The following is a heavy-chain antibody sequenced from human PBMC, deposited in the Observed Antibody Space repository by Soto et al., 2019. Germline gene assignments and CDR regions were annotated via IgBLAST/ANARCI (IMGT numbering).Heavy chain of an antibody. CDR2: INHSGST. J-gene: IGHJ4*02. D-gene: IGHD6-13*01. V-gene: IGHV4-34*01. CDR1: GGSFSGYY. CDR3: AGIAAAARPY. Sequence: SETLSLTCAVYGGSFSGYYWSWIRQPPGKGLEWIGEINHSGSTNYNPSLKSRVTISVDTSKNQFSLKLSSVTAADTAVYYCAGIAAAARPYWGQGTLVTVS.